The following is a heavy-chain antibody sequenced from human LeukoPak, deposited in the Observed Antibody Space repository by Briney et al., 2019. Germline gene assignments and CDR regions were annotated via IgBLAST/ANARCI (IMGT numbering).Heavy chain of an antibody. CDR3: AREYYDSSGLKYAFDL. V-gene: IGHV1-2*02. D-gene: IGHD3-22*01. Sequence: ASVKVSCKASEYSFTDYYLHWVRQAPGQGLEWMGCIDSDTGGTKFAQKFQGGVTMTRDTSVSTAYMELSSLRSDDTAVYYCAREYYDSSGLKYAFDLWGQGTMVTVSS. CDR2: IDSDTGGT. J-gene: IGHJ3*01. CDR1: EYSFTDYY.